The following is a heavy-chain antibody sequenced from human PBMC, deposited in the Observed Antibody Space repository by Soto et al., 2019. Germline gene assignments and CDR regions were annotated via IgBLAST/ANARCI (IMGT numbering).Heavy chain of an antibody. CDR3: SRIHPYFHGSGSYYNDGFDI. CDR1: GDSVSSNTYY. J-gene: IGHJ3*02. CDR2: IYYNGNI. D-gene: IGHD3-10*01. V-gene: IGHV4-61*01. Sequence: QVQLQESGPGLVKSSETLSLTCSVSGDSVSSNTYYWSWIRQPPGKGLEWIGYIYYNGNINYSPSLKSRVTISLDTSKNQFSLKLSSVTAADTAVYYCSRIHPYFHGSGSYYNDGFDIWGQGTMVTVSS.